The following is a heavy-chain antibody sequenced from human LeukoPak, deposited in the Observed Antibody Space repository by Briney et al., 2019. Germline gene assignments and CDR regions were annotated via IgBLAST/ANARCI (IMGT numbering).Heavy chain of an antibody. J-gene: IGHJ6*02. CDR2: IIPIFGTA. D-gene: IGHD6-13*01. Sequence: SVKASCKASGGTFSSYAISWVRQAPGQGLEWMGGIIPIFGTANYAQKFQGRVTITADKSTSTAYMELSSLRSEDTAVYYCARSRIAAAGGGDYYYYGMDVWGQGTTVTVS. CDR3: ARSRIAAAGGGDYYYYGMDV. CDR1: GGTFSSYA. V-gene: IGHV1-69*06.